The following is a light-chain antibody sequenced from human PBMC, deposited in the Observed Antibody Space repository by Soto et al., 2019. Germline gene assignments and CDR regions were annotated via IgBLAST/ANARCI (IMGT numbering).Light chain of an antibody. CDR1: QSVSSNY. CDR2: SAF. CDR3: QYYGSSPWT. Sequence: EIVLTQSPGTLSLSPWERGTLSCRASQSVSSNYLAWYQQKPGQAHRLLIYSAFSRSTGIPDRFSGSGSGTDFTLPISTLEPEDFAVYYCQYYGSSPWTLGQGTKVEIK. J-gene: IGKJ1*01. V-gene: IGKV3-20*01.